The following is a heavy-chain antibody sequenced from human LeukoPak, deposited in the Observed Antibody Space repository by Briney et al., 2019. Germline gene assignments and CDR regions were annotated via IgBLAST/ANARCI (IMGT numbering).Heavy chain of an antibody. Sequence: GGSLRLSCAASGFTFSSYAMTWVRQAPGKGLEWVSSISGSGGTTYYADSVKGRFTISRDNSRNTLHLQMNSLRAEDTAVYYCAAQSYSSGNLYSPVDYWGQGTLVTVSS. CDR1: GFTFSSYA. D-gene: IGHD3-10*01. CDR2: ISGSGGTT. V-gene: IGHV3-23*01. CDR3: AAQSYSSGNLYSPVDY. J-gene: IGHJ4*02.